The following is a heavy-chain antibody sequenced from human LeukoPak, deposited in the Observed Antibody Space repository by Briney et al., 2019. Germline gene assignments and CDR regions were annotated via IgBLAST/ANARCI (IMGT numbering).Heavy chain of an antibody. D-gene: IGHD3-22*01. J-gene: IGHJ4*02. CDR1: GSTISSYA. V-gene: IGHV1-69*04. CDR2: IIPILGIA. Sequence: GSSVKVSCKTSGSTISSYAISWVRQAPGQGLEWMGRIIPILGIANYAQKFQSRVTITADKSTSTAYMELSSLRSEDTAVYYCARDSETYYYDSSGVFDYWGQGTLVTVSS. CDR3: ARDSETYYYDSSGVFDY.